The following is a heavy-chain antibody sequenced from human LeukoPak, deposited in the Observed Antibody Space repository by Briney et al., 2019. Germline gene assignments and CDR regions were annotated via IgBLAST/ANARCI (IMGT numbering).Heavy chain of an antibody. V-gene: IGHV1-18*01. CDR3: ARVSLDCSGGSCYMDV. CDR2: ISAYNGNT. CDR1: GYTFTSYG. D-gene: IGHD2-15*01. Sequence: ASVKVSCKASGYTFTSYGISWVRQAPGQGLEWIGWISAYNGNTNYAQKLQGRVTMTTDTSTSTAYMELSSLRSEDTAVYYCARVSLDCSGGSCYMDVWGKGTTVTISS. J-gene: IGHJ6*03.